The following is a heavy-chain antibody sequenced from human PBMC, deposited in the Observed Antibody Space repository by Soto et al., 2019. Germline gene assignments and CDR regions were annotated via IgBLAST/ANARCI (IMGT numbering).Heavy chain of an antibody. D-gene: IGHD4-17*01. V-gene: IGHV4-31*03. CDR1: GGSISSGGYY. Sequence: SETLSLTCTVSGGSISSGGYYWSWIRQHTGKGLEWIGYIYYSGSTYYNPSLKSRVTISVDTSKNQFSLKLGSVTAADTAVYYCAREPTDYGGNSWFVAFDIWGQGTMVT. J-gene: IGHJ3*02. CDR3: AREPTDYGGNSWFVAFDI. CDR2: IYYSGST.